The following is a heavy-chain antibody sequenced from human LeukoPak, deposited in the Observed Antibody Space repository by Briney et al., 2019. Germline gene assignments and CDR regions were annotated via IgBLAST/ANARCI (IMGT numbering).Heavy chain of an antibody. V-gene: IGHV4-59*01. D-gene: IGHD3-10*01. CDR1: GGSISSYY. Sequence: PSETLSLTCTVSGGSISSYYWSWIRQPPGKGLEWIGYIYYSGSTNYNPSLKSRVTISVDTSKNQFSLKLSSVTAADTAVYYCASPPKPGVRYGAFDIWGQGTMVTASS. J-gene: IGHJ3*02. CDR2: IYYSGST. CDR3: ASPPKPGVRYGAFDI.